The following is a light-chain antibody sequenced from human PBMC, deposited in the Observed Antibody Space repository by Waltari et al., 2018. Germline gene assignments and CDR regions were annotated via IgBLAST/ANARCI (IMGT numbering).Light chain of an antibody. V-gene: IGKV4-1*01. CDR1: QGVLKSSTKKNY. CDR3: MQGTHWPRT. CDR2: WSS. J-gene: IGKJ1*01. Sequence: EIVMTQSPESLAVSLGERATINCKSSQGVLKSSTKKNYLALYQHRPGQPPKLPFYWSSTRESGVPDRFSGSGSGTVFTLKISRVEAEDVGFYYCMQGTHWPRTFGPGTKVEIK.